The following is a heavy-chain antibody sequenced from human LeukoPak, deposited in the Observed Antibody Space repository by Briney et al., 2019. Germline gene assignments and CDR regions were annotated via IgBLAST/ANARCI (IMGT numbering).Heavy chain of an antibody. V-gene: IGHV1-8*02. Sequence: ASVKVSCKASGGTFSSYAINWVRQATGQGLEWMGWMNPNSGNTGYAQKFQGRVTMTRNTSISTAYMELSSLRSEDTAVYYCARGRYSRDGYNFDYWGQGTLVTVSS. CDR2: MNPNSGNT. CDR3: ARGRYSRDGYNFDY. CDR1: GGTFSSYA. D-gene: IGHD5-24*01. J-gene: IGHJ4*02.